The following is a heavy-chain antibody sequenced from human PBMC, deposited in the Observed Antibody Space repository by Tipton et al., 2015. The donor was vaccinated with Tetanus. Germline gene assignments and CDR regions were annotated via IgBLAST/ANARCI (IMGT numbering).Heavy chain of an antibody. J-gene: IGHJ4*02. CDR1: GYTFTDYA. D-gene: IGHD5-24*01. CDR2: ISAYNSNT. CDR3: ARGGDGYNSAVDY. V-gene: IGHV1-18*01. Sequence: QMQLVQSGAEVKKPGASVKVSCKASGYTFTDYAFTWARQVPGQRLEWMGWISAYNSNTNYADKLQGRVTMTTDTSTSTAYMELSRLRSDDTAVYYCARGGDGYNSAVDYWGQGTLVTVSS.